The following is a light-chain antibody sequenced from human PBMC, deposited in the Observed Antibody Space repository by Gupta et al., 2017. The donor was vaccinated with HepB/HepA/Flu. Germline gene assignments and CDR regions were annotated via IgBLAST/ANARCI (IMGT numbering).Light chain of an antibody. Sequence: SYVLTHPPSVSVAPGETARIPCEGNNIGGKSVHWYQQQSGPAPVLVLYDDNDRPSGIPDRFSGSNSGNTATLTISGVEAGDEADYYCQLWDSTTDHWVFGGGTKLTVL. V-gene: IGLV3-21*02. CDR2: DDN. CDR1: NIGGKS. J-gene: IGLJ3*02. CDR3: QLWDSTTDHWV.